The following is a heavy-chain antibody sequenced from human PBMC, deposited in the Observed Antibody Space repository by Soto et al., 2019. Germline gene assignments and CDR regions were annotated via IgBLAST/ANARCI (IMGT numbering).Heavy chain of an antibody. CDR2: SRNKANSYTT. CDR3: ARGFNSFDI. Sequence: EVQLVESGGGLVQPGGSLRLSCAVAGFTFSDHYMDWVRQAPGKGLEWVGRSRNKANSYTTEYAASVKGRFTISRDDVKNSLYLQMNSLKIEDTAVYYCARGFNSFDIWGQGTMVTVSS. V-gene: IGHV3-72*01. CDR1: GFTFSDHY. J-gene: IGHJ3*02.